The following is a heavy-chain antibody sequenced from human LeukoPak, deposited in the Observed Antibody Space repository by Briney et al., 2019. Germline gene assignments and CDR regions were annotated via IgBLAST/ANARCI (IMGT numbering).Heavy chain of an antibody. CDR1: GGSFSGYY. D-gene: IGHD2-2*01. Sequence: SETLSLTCAVYGGSFSGYYWSWIRQPPGKGLEWIGEINHSGSTNYNPSLKSRVTISVDTSKNQFSLKLSSVTAADTAVYYCARGKDIVVVPGSSSWFDPWGQGTLVTVSS. V-gene: IGHV4-34*01. CDR3: ARGKDIVVVPGSSSWFDP. J-gene: IGHJ5*02. CDR2: INHSGST.